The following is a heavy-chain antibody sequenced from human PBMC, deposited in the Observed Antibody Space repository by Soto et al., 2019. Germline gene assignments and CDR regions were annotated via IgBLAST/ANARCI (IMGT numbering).Heavy chain of an antibody. V-gene: IGHV1-69*13. D-gene: IGHD5-12*01. J-gene: IGHJ4*02. CDR2: IIPIFGTA. Sequence: ASVKVSCKASGGTFSSYAISWVRQAPGQGLEWMGGIIPIFGTANYAQKFQGRVTITADESTSTAYMELSSLRSEDTAVYYCARAGGYGGYDRQARTYYFDYWGQGTLVTVSS. CDR1: GGTFSSYA. CDR3: ARAGGYGGYDRQARTYYFDY.